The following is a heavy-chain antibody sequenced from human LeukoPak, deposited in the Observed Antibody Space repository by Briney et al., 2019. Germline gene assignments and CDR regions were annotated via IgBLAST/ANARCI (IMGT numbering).Heavy chain of an antibody. V-gene: IGHV3-30*02. J-gene: IGHJ4*02. D-gene: IGHD3-22*01. Sequence: TGGSLRLSCGASGFTFSSYGMHWVRQAPGKGLEWVAFIRYDGSNKYYADSVKGRFTISRDNSKNTLYLQMNSLRAEDTAVYYCASLLSDSSGFPSFDYWGQGTLVTVSS. CDR3: ASLLSDSSGFPSFDY. CDR2: IRYDGSNK. CDR1: GFTFSSYG.